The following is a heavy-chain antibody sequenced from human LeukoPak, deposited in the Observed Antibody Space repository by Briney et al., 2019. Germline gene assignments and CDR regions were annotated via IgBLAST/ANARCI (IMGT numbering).Heavy chain of an antibody. CDR2: ISGSGGST. CDR1: GFTFSSYA. J-gene: IGHJ4*02. D-gene: IGHD3-22*01. Sequence: PGGSLRLSCAASGFTFSSYAMSWVRQAPGKGLEWVSAISGSGGSTYCADSVKGRFTISRDNPKNTLFLQMNSLRAEDTAVYYCAKYDSFDHYYDSSGRFDCWGQGTLVTVSS. V-gene: IGHV3-23*01. CDR3: AKYDSFDHYYDSSGRFDC.